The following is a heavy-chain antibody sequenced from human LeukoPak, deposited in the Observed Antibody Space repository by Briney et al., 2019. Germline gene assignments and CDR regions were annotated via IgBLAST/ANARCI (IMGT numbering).Heavy chain of an antibody. CDR2: ISAYNSNT. Sequence: ASVKVSCKASGYTFTSYGISWVRQAPGQGLEWMGWISAYNSNTNYAQKLQGRVTMTTDTSTSTAYMELSSLRSEDTAVYYCASGTMVRGVIQQADRYYYYGMDVWGKGTTVTVSS. CDR1: GYTFTSYG. V-gene: IGHV1-18*01. J-gene: IGHJ6*04. D-gene: IGHD3-10*01. CDR3: ASGTMVRGVIQQADRYYYYGMDV.